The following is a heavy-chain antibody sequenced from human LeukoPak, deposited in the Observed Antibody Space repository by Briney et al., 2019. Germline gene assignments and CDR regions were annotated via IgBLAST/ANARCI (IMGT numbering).Heavy chain of an antibody. CDR1: GYTFTGYY. V-gene: IGHV1-2*06. D-gene: IGHD1-26*01. J-gene: IGHJ4*02. Sequence: EASVKVSCKASGYTFTGYYMHWVRQAPGQGLEWMGRINPNSGGTNYAQKFQGRVTMTRDTSISTAYMELGRLRSGDTAVYYCAAEWELVFDYWGQGTLVTVSS. CDR3: AAEWELVFDY. CDR2: INPNSGGT.